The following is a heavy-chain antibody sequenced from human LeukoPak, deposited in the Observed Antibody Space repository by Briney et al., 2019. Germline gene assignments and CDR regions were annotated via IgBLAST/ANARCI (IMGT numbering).Heavy chain of an antibody. CDR2: INHGGST. V-gene: IGHV4-34*01. CDR1: GGSFSGYY. D-gene: IGHD6-13*01. J-gene: IGHJ4*02. Sequence: SETLSLTCAVYGGSFSGYYWSWIRQPPGKGLEWIGEINHGGSTNYNPSLKSRVTISVDTSKNQFSLKLSSVTAADTAVYYCARVIAAAGTVFDYWGQGTLVTVSS. CDR3: ARVIAAAGTVFDY.